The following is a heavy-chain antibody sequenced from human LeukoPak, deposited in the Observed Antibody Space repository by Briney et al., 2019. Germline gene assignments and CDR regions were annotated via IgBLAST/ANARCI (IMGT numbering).Heavy chain of an antibody. CDR2: ISGSGSRGSGITGGNT. V-gene: IGHV3-23*01. D-gene: IGHD6-13*01. CDR1: GFIFSSYA. CDR3: AKGRCGDSSCWYFDA. J-gene: IGHJ4*02. Sequence: GGSLRLSCVASGFIFSSYAMTWVRQAPGKGLEWVALISGSGSRGSGITGGNTYYADSVKGRFSISRDDSQNTVYLQMNSLRVEDTATYFCAKGRCGDSSCWYFDAWAKGTRVTVSP.